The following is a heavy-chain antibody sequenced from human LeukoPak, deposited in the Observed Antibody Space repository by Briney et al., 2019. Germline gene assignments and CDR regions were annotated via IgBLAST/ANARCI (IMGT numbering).Heavy chain of an antibody. CDR3: ARNLSSSSSPRAFDI. J-gene: IGHJ3*02. CDR1: GGTFSSYA. CDR2: IIPIFGTA. Sequence: GASVKVSCKASGGTFSSYAISWVRQAPGQGLEWMGGIIPIFGTANYAQKLQGRVTMTTDTSTSTAYMELRSLRSDDTAVYYCARNLSSSSSPRAFDIWGQGTMVTVSS. D-gene: IGHD6-6*01. V-gene: IGHV1-69*05.